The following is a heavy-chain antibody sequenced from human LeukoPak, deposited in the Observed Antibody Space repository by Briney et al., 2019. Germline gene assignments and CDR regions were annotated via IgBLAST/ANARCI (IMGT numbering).Heavy chain of an antibody. Sequence: ASVKVSCKASGYTFTVYYMHWVRQAPGQGLEWMGWINPNSGGTNYAQKFQGRVTMTRDTSISTAYMELSSLRSEDTAVYYCARGLGLGNWEAAWFDPWGQGTLVTVSS. CDR2: INPNSGGT. CDR3: ARGLGLGNWEAAWFDP. D-gene: IGHD7-27*01. V-gene: IGHV1-2*02. CDR1: GYTFTVYY. J-gene: IGHJ5*02.